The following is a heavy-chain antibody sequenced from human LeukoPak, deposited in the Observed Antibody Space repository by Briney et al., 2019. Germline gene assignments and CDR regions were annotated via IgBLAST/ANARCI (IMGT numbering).Heavy chain of an antibody. Sequence: GGSLRLSCAAAGFTLSNYWMHWVRQVPGKGLVWVSCINSDGSSTSYADSVKGRFTISRDNAKNTLYLQMNSLRVEDTAVYYCGRVRGYIYGYVYWGQGTLVTVSS. V-gene: IGHV3-74*01. CDR3: GRVRGYIYGYVY. CDR2: INSDGSST. CDR1: GFTLSNYW. D-gene: IGHD5-18*01. J-gene: IGHJ4*02.